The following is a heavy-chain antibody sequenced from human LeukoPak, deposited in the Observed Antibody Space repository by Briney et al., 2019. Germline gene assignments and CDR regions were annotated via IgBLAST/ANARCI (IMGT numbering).Heavy chain of an antibody. D-gene: IGHD3-3*01. J-gene: IGHJ3*02. V-gene: IGHV4-4*07. CDR2: IYTSGST. CDR3: ARDDDFWSGQVFDI. CDR1: GGSISSYY. Sequence: PSETLSLTCTVSGGSISSYYWSWIRQPPGKGLEWIGRIYTSGSTNYNPSLKSRVTMSVDTSKNQFSLKLSSVTAADTAVYYCARDDDFWSGQVFDIWGQGTMVTVSS.